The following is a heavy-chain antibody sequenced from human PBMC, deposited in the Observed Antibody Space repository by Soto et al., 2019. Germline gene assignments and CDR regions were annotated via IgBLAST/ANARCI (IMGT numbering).Heavy chain of an antibody. Sequence: QITLKESGPTLVRPTQTLTLTCTFSGFSLSSSRMGVGWIRQPPGKALEWLAIIYWDDDKRYSPSLESRLTVTRDTSKNQVVLTMTNMDPVDTATYYCARRRGATVGDHFDYWGQGTLVTVSS. CDR1: GFSLSSSRMG. V-gene: IGHV2-5*02. D-gene: IGHD2-21*01. CDR3: ARRRGATVGDHFDY. CDR2: IYWDDDK. J-gene: IGHJ4*02.